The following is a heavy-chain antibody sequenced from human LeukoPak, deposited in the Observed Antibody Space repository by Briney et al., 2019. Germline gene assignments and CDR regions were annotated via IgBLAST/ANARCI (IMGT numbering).Heavy chain of an antibody. CDR2: IYYSGST. Sequence: SETLSLTCTVSGGSISSGGYYWSWIRQHPGKGLEWIGYIYYSGSTYYSPSLKSRVTISVDTSKNQFSLKLSSVTAADTAVYYCARDYDSSGYNWFDPWGQGTLVTVSS. CDR3: ARDYDSSGYNWFDP. J-gene: IGHJ5*02. D-gene: IGHD3-22*01. CDR1: GGSISSGGYY. V-gene: IGHV4-31*03.